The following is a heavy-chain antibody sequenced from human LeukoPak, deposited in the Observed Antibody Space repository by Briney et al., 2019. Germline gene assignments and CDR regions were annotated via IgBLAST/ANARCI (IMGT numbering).Heavy chain of an antibody. Sequence: SETLSLTCTVSGGSISSYYWSWIRQPPGKGLEWIGYIYYSGSTNYNPSLKSRVTISVDTSKNQFSLKLSSVTAADTAVYYCARATPVIAAAGTNWFDPWSQGTLVTVSS. D-gene: IGHD6-13*01. CDR2: IYYSGST. J-gene: IGHJ5*02. CDR3: ARATPVIAAAGTNWFDP. CDR1: GGSISSYY. V-gene: IGHV4-59*12.